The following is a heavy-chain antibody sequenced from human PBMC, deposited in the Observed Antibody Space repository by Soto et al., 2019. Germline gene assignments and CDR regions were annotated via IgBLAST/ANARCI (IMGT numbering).Heavy chain of an antibody. CDR1: GFSVSNNY. D-gene: IGHD4-17*01. Sequence: GGSLRLSCVVSGFSVSNNYMSWVRQAPGMRLDWVSVIYADGTTYFVDSVKGRFTISRHNSRNTLYLQMDSLRTEDTAVYYCARGGGPFINSVTNPFDYWGQGTLVTVSS. CDR2: IYADGTT. V-gene: IGHV3-53*04. CDR3: ARGGGPFINSVTNPFDY. J-gene: IGHJ4*02.